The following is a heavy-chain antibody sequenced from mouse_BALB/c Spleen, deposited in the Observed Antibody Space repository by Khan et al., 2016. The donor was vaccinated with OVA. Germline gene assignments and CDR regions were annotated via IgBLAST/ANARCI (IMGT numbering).Heavy chain of an antibody. Sequence: EVQLHQSGPELVKPGASVKISCKASGYSFTGYFMNWVMQSHGTSLEWIGRINPHIGETFYNQKFKGKATLTVDESSSTAHMELRSLASEYSAFYDCARIYRSYFDDWGQGTTLTGSS. CDR3: ARIYRSYFDD. D-gene: IGHD1-1*01. J-gene: IGHJ2*01. V-gene: IGHV1-20*02. CDR1: GYSFTGYF. CDR2: INPHIGET.